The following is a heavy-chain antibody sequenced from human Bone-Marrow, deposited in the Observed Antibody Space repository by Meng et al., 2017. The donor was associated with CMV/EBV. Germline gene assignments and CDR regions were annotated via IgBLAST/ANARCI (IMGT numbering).Heavy chain of an antibody. V-gene: IGHV3-7*01. D-gene: IGHD2-2*01. CDR2: IKQDGSEK. CDR3: AREGAGYCSSTSCYVTYYYYGMDV. Sequence: GESLKISCAASGFTFSSHWMSWVRRAPGKGLEWVANIKQDGSEKYYVDSVKGRFTISRDNAKNSLYLQMNSLRAEDTAVYYCAREGAGYCSSTSCYVTYYYYGMDVWGQGPTVTVSS. CDR1: GFTFSSHW. J-gene: IGHJ6*02.